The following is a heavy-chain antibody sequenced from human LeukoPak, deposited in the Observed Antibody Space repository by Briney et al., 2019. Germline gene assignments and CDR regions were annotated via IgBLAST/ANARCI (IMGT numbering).Heavy chain of an antibody. CDR1: GFTFSSYG. J-gene: IGHJ3*02. D-gene: IGHD4-17*01. CDR2: IRYDGSNK. Sequence: PGGSLRLSCAASGFTFSSYGMHWVRQAPGKGLEWVAFIRYDGSNKYYADSVKGRFTISRDNSKNTLYLQMNSLRAEDTAVHYCAKELPTVIYAFDIWGQGTMVTVSS. V-gene: IGHV3-30*02. CDR3: AKELPTVIYAFDI.